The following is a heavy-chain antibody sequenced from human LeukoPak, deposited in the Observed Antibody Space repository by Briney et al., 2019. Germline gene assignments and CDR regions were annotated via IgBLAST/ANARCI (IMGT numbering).Heavy chain of an antibody. CDR3: AVSIGDGSGANWFDP. CDR2: ISSSSSYI. V-gene: IGHV3-21*01. J-gene: IGHJ5*02. Sequence: GGSLRLSCAASGFTFSSYSMNWVRQAPGKGLEWVSSISSSSSYIYYADSVKGRFAISRDNAKNSLYLQMNSLRAEDTAVYYCAVSIGDGSGANWFDPWGQGTLVTVSS. CDR1: GFTFSSYS. D-gene: IGHD3-10*01.